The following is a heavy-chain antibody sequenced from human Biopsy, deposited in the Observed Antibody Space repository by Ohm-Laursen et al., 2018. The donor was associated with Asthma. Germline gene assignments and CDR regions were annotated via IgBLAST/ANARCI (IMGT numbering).Heavy chain of an antibody. CDR2: INPNSGGT. Sequence: GASVKVSCKASGYTFTSYAMNWVRQAPGQGLEWMGRINPNSGGTNYAQKFQGRVTMTRDTSISTAYMELSRLRSDDTAVYYCARTYYDFLTGQVNDAFAIWGQGTMVTVSS. V-gene: IGHV1-2*06. D-gene: IGHD3-9*01. CDR1: GYTFTSYA. CDR3: ARTYYDFLTGQVNDAFAI. J-gene: IGHJ3*02.